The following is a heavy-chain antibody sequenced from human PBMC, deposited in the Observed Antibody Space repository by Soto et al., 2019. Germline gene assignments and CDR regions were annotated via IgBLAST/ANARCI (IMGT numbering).Heavy chain of an antibody. CDR1: GYSFTSYG. Sequence: ASVKVSCKASGYSFTSYGVTWVRQAPGEGLEWMGWISGYSGDTQYAQNFQGRVTMTTDTSTNTVYMEMRSLRSDDTAVYYCARDENYVIAYWGQGTPVTVSS. V-gene: IGHV1-18*01. CDR2: ISGYSGDT. CDR3: ARDENYVIAY. J-gene: IGHJ4*02. D-gene: IGHD1-7*01.